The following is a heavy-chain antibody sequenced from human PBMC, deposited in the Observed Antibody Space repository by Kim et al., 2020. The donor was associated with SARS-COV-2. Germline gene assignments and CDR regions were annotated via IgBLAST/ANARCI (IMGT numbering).Heavy chain of an antibody. J-gene: IGHJ6*02. CDR1: GFTFSSYG. V-gene: IGHV3-33*01. CDR3: ARDLSGGVLRYFDWSPGGMDV. D-gene: IGHD3-9*01. Sequence: GGSLRLSCAASGFTFSSYGMHWVRQAPGKGLEWVAVIWYDGSNKYYADSVKGRFTISRDNSKNTLYLQMNSLRAEDTAVYYCARDLSGGVLRYFDWSPGGMDVWGQGTTVTVSS. CDR2: IWYDGSNK.